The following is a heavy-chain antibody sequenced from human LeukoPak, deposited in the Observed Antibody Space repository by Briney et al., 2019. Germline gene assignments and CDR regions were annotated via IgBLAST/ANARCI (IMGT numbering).Heavy chain of an antibody. J-gene: IGHJ4*02. CDR2: IWYDGSNK. V-gene: IGHV3-33*01. D-gene: IGHD6-13*01. Sequence: GGSLRLSCAASGFTFSSYGMHWVRQAPGKGLEWVAVIWYDGSNKYYADSVKGRFTISRDNSKNTLYLQMNSLRAADTAVYYCARVITRGSSWLDYWGQGTLVTVSS. CDR1: GFTFSSYG. CDR3: ARVITRGSSWLDY.